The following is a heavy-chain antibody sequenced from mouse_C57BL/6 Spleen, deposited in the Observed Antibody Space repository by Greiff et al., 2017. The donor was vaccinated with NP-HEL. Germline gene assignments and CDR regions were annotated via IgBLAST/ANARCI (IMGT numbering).Heavy chain of an antibody. V-gene: IGHV5-4*03. CDR2: ISDGGSYT. Sequence: EVKLVESGGGLVKPGGSLKLSCAASGFTFSSYAMSWVRQTPEKRLEWVATISDGGSYTYYPDNVKGRFTISRDNAKNNLYLQMSHLKSEDTAMYYCARNSYDYDSWFAYWGQGTLVTVSA. J-gene: IGHJ3*01. CDR1: GFTFSSYA. CDR3: ARNSYDYDSWFAY. D-gene: IGHD2-4*01.